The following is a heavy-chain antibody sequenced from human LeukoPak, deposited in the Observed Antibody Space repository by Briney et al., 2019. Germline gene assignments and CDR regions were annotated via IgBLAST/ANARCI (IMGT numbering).Heavy chain of an antibody. CDR2: ISGSGGRT. V-gene: IGHV3-23*01. Sequence: GGSLRLSCAASGFTFSSYAMSWVRQAPGKGLEWVSSISGSGGRTHYTDSVKGRFTIFRDNSKNTLYLQMNSLRAEDTAVYYCATPPTVTRNYWGQGTLVTVSS. J-gene: IGHJ4*02. CDR3: ATPPTVTRNY. D-gene: IGHD4-17*01. CDR1: GFTFSSYA.